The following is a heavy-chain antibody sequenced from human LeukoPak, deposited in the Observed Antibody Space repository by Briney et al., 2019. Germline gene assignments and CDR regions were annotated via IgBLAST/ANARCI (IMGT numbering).Heavy chain of an antibody. V-gene: IGHV4-4*02. D-gene: IGHD3-22*01. J-gene: IGHJ6*02. CDR3: ARSPSSGYYYVYYYYGMDV. Sequence: PSGTLSLTCAVSGGSITSANWWSWVRQPPGKGLEWIGEINHSGSTNYNPSLKSRVTISVDTSKNQFSLKLSSVTAADTAVYYCARSPSSGYYYVYYYYGMDVWGQGTTVTVSS. CDR2: INHSGST. CDR1: GGSITSANW.